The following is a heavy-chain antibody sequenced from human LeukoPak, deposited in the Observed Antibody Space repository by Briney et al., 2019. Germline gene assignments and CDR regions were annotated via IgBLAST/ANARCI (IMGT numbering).Heavy chain of an antibody. V-gene: IGHV3-64*01. Sequence: GGSLRLSCAASGFTFSSYAMHWVRQAPGKGLEYFSATSSNGGSTYYAKSVKGRFTISRDNSKNTLYLQMGSLRAEDMAVYYCARGKSRWERNWRGDEAFDIWGQGTMVTVSS. J-gene: IGHJ3*02. CDR1: GFTFSSYA. CDR2: TSSNGGST. D-gene: IGHD1-26*01. CDR3: ARGKSRWERNWRGDEAFDI.